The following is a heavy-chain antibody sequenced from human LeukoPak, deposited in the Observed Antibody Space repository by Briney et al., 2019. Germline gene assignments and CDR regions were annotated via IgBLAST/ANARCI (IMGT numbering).Heavy chain of an antibody. CDR2: IYWDDDK. Sequence: SGPTLVKPPQTLTLTFTFSGFSLSSSGVGVGWIRQPPGKALEWLALIYWDDDKRYSPSLKDRLTVTKDTSNNQVVLTMTNVDPVDTATYYCAHGRYTGWSFYYFDYWGQGTLVTVSS. J-gene: IGHJ4*02. CDR1: GFSLSSSGVG. CDR3: AHGRYTGWSFYYFDY. D-gene: IGHD6-19*01. V-gene: IGHV2-5*02.